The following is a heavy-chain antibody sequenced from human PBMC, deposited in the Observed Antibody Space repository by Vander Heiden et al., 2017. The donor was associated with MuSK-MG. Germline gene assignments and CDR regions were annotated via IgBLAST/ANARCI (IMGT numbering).Heavy chain of an antibody. J-gene: IGHJ4*02. D-gene: IGHD6-13*01. CDR3: AKESHSSNWYRGDY. CDR1: GFTFSSYA. CDR2: STGSGGST. V-gene: IGHV3-23*01. Sequence: EVQLLESGGGLVQPGGSLRLSCAASGFTFSSYAMSWVRQAPGRGLESVSVSTGSGGSTYYADSVNGRFTIPRDNSKNTLYLQMNSLRAEDTAVYDCAKESHSSNWYRGDYWGQGTLGTVSS.